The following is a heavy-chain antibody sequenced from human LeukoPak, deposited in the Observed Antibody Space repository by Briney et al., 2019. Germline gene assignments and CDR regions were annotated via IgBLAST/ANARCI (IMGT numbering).Heavy chain of an antibody. D-gene: IGHD6-19*01. CDR2: INQDGSEK. J-gene: IGHJ4*02. V-gene: IGHV3-7*03. Sequence: GGSLRLSCAASGFTFSSYWMSWVRQAPGKGLEWVANINQDGSEKYYVDSVKGRFTISRDNAKNSLFLQMNSLRDEDTAVYYCARDFSDSSSQTAFDFWGQGTLVTVSS. CDR3: ARDFSDSSSQTAFDF. CDR1: GFTFSSYW.